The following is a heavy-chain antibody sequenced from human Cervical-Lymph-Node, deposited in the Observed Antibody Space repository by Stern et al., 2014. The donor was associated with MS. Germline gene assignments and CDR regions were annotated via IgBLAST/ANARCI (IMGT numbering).Heavy chain of an antibody. D-gene: IGHD3-3*01. CDR3: ATRSQWDDFAPLNYYGMDV. CDR1: GNTFTSSG. V-gene: IGHV1-18*01. J-gene: IGHJ6*02. Sequence: QVQLVQSGAEVKKPGASVKVSCQASGNTFTSSGITWVRQAPGQGLEWMGWINIYNDNTNYAQKFQGRVTMTTDTSTNTAHMELRSLRSDDTAVYYCATRSQWDDFAPLNYYGMDVWGQGTPVTVSS. CDR2: INIYNDNT.